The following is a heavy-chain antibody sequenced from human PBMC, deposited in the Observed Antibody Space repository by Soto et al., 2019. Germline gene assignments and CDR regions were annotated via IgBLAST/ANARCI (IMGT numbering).Heavy chain of an antibody. J-gene: IGHJ2*01. V-gene: IGHV4-34*01. CDR1: GGSFSGYY. Sequence: QVQLQQWGAGPLRPLETLSLTCGVSGGSFSGYYWAWIRQSPGKGLEWIGEINDRGSINYNPSRKSRVSISVYTSKIHYSLNLRSVTAADTAVDYCARESHDILTGPPWVWYFDLWGRGTLVTVSS. D-gene: IGHD3-9*01. CDR2: INDRGSI. CDR3: ARESHDILTGPPWVWYFDL.